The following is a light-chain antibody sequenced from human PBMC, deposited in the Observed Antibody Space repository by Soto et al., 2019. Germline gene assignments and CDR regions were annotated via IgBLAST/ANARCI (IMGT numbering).Light chain of an antibody. CDR2: GTS. CDR1: QSVGTSY. Sequence: EIVLTQSPGTLSLSPGESGTLTCWTSQSVGTSYLGWYQQKPGQAPRLPIYGTSSRATGVPDRFSGSGSGTEFTLTSYRLEPEDVAVYFCQQYSLSPATFGGGTKVDIK. CDR3: QQYSLSPAT. V-gene: IGKV3-20*01. J-gene: IGKJ4*01.